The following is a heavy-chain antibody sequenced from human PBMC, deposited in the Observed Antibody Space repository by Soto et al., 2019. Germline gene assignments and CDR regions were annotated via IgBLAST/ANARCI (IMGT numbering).Heavy chain of an antibody. CDR1: GFDFSNYV. J-gene: IGHJ4*02. CDR3: AKVREDIVLLVALDY. D-gene: IGHD2-8*01. Sequence: QVQLVESGGRVVQPGRSLRLSCAASGFDFSNYVLHWVRQAPGKGLEWVAVMSFDGSDIYYADSVKGRFTISRDNSKNTLYWQMNNLRPEDTAVYYWAKVREDIVLLVALDYWGQGTLVTVSS. V-gene: IGHV3-30*18. CDR2: MSFDGSDI.